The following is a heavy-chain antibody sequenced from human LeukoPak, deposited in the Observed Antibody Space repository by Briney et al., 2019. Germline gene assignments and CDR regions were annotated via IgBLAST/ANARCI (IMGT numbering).Heavy chain of an antibody. Sequence: GASVKVCCKASGYTFTGYYMPWVPQAPGQGLEWMEWINPNSGGTNYAQKFQGRVTMTRDTSISTAYMELSRLRSDDTAVYYCARVNCSDAGAFDIWGQGTMVTVSS. CDR1: GYTFTGYY. J-gene: IGHJ3*02. CDR2: INPNSGGT. V-gene: IGHV1-2*02. CDR3: ARVNCSDAGAFDI. D-gene: IGHD1-1*01.